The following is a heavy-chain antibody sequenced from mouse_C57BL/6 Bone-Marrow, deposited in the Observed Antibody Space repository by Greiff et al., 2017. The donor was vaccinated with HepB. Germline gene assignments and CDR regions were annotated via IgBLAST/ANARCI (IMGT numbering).Heavy chain of an antibody. CDR2: IDPSDSYT. V-gene: IGHV1-69*01. J-gene: IGHJ4*01. CDR3: ARSLLITGAMDY. CDR1: GYTFTSYW. D-gene: IGHD4-1*01. Sequence: QVQLQQPGAELVMPGASVKLSCKASGYTFTSYWMHWVKQRPGQGLEWIGEIDPSDSYTNYNQKFKGKSTLTVDKSSSTAYMQLSSLTSEDSAVYYCARSLLITGAMDYWGQGTSVTVSS.